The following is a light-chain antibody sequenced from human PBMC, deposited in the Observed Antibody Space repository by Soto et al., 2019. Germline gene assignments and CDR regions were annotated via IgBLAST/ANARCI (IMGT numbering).Light chain of an antibody. CDR2: AAS. CDR3: QKYNSAPLT. CDR1: QSISNY. Sequence: DIQMTQSPSSLSASVGDRVTITCRASQSISNYLAWYQQKPGKVPKLLIYAASTLQSGVPSRFSGSGSGTDFTLTISSLQPEDVATYYRQKYNSAPLTFGQGTKVEIK. V-gene: IGKV1-27*01. J-gene: IGKJ1*01.